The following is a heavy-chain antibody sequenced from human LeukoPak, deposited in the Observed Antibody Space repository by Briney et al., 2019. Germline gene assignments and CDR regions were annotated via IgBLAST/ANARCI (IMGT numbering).Heavy chain of an antibody. Sequence: ASVKVSCKASGYTFTGYYMHLVRQAPGQGLEWMGWINPNSGGTNYAQKFQGRVTMTRDTSISTAYMELSRLRSDDTAVYYCASGIMITFGGVIAPPSDPWGQGTLVTVSS. J-gene: IGHJ5*02. V-gene: IGHV1-2*02. CDR3: ASGIMITFGGVIAPPSDP. CDR1: GYTFTGYY. CDR2: INPNSGGT. D-gene: IGHD3-16*02.